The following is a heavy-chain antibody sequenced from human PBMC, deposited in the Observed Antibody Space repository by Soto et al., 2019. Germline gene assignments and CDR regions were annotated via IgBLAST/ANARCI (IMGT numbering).Heavy chain of an antibody. Sequence: ASVKVSCKASGYTFAGYYMHWVRQAPGQGLEWMGWINPNSGGTNYAQKFQGWVTMTRDTSISTAYMELSRLRSDDTAVYYCARGGRWLQPWFFDYWGQGTLVTVSS. V-gene: IGHV1-2*04. CDR3: ARGGRWLQPWFFDY. J-gene: IGHJ4*02. CDR1: GYTFAGYY. D-gene: IGHD5-18*01. CDR2: INPNSGGT.